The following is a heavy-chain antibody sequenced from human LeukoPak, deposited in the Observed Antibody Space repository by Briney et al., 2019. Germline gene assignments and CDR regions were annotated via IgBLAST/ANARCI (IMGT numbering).Heavy chain of an antibody. Sequence: ASVKVSCKASGYTFTSYGISWVRRAPGQGLEWMGWISAYNGNTNYAQKLQGRVTMTTDTSTSTAYMELRSLRSDDTAVYYCARDHEIRITITTNFDYWGQGTLVTVSS. D-gene: IGHD3-3*01. V-gene: IGHV1-18*01. J-gene: IGHJ4*02. CDR1: GYTFTSYG. CDR2: ISAYNGNT. CDR3: ARDHEIRITITTNFDY.